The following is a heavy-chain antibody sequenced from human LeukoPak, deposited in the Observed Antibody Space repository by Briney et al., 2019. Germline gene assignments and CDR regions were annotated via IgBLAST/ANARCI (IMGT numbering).Heavy chain of an antibody. V-gene: IGHV1-8*01. CDR2: MNPNSGNT. J-gene: IGHJ3*02. Sequence: ASVKVSCKTSGYTFSSYDMNCVRQASGQVLEWRVWMNPNSGNTGSEDKFQGRVAMTRDTSINTAYMALSSLESDDTAVYYCARGPRGSGWAHDAFDIWGQGTMVTVSS. CDR1: GYTFSSYD. CDR3: ARGPRGSGWAHDAFDI. D-gene: IGHD6-19*01.